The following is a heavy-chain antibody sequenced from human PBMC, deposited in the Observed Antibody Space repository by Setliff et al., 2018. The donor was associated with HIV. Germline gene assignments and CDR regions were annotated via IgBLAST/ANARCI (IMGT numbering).Heavy chain of an antibody. Sequence: ASVKVSCKASGYTFIHYDVSWVRRAPGQGLEWMGWINVNNGNTNYAQKFQGRVTMTTDTSISTAYTELSSLRSEDTAVYYCARCSYVWGSYRMQPWGQGTLVTVSS. V-gene: IGHV1-18*01. CDR3: ARCSYVWGSYRMQP. CDR2: INVNNGNT. J-gene: IGHJ5*02. CDR1: GYTFIHYD. D-gene: IGHD3-16*02.